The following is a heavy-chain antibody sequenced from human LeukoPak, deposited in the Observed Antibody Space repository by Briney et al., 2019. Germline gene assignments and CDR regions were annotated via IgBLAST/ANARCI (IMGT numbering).Heavy chain of an antibody. Sequence: PGGSLRLSCAASGFTVSSNYMSWVRQAPGKGLEWVSVIYSGGSTYYADSVKGRFTISRDNSKNTLCLQTNSLRAEDTAVYYCARDQWGCGGNSPWYFDLWGRGTLVTVSS. CDR2: IYSGGST. D-gene: IGHD4-23*01. CDR3: ARDQWGCGGNSPWYFDL. CDR1: GFTVSSNY. J-gene: IGHJ2*01. V-gene: IGHV3-53*01.